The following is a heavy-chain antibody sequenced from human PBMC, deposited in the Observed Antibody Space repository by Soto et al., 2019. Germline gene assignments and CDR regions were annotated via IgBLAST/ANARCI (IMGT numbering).Heavy chain of an antibody. CDR3: ARPAVTMVRGGHYYYGMDV. D-gene: IGHD3-10*01. J-gene: IGHJ6*02. Sequence: GESLKISCKGSGYSFTSYWIGWVRQMPGKGLEWMGIIYPGDSDTRYSPSFQGQVTISADKSISTAYLQWSSLKASDTAMYYCARPAVTMVRGGHYYYGMDVWGQGTTVTVSS. CDR2: IYPGDSDT. V-gene: IGHV5-51*01. CDR1: GYSFTSYW.